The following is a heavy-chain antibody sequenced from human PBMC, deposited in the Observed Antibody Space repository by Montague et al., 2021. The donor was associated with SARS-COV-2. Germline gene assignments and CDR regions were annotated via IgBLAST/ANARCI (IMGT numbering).Heavy chain of an antibody. Sequence: PALGKPTQTLTLTCTFSGFSLSTSGVGVGWIRQPPGKALEWPALIYWDDDKRYSPSLKSRLTITKDTSKNQVALTMTNMDPVDTATYYCAHDRVTMIVVAKADAFDIWGQGTMATVSS. CDR1: GFSLSTSGVG. D-gene: IGHD3-22*01. CDR2: IYWDDDK. CDR3: AHDRVTMIVVAKADAFDI. J-gene: IGHJ3*02. V-gene: IGHV2-5*02.